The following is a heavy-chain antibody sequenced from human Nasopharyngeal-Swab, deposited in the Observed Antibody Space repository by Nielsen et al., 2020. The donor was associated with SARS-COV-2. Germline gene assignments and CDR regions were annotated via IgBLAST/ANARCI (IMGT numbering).Heavy chain of an antibody. Sequence: GSLRLSCAVSGGSISSNNWWSCVRQPPGKGLEWIGEIFHSGSSNYNPSLNNRVTISVDKSKNQFSLKLSSVTAADTAVYYCARDPDAFDIWGQGTMVTVSS. CDR2: IFHSGSS. J-gene: IGHJ3*02. V-gene: IGHV4-4*02. CDR1: GGSISSNNW. CDR3: ARDPDAFDI.